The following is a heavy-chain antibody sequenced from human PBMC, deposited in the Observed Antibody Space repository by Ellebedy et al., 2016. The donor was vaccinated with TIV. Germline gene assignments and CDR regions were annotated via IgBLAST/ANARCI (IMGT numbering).Heavy chain of an antibody. D-gene: IGHD2-2*01. Sequence: ASVKVSCXASGYTFTGYYMHWVRQAPGQGLEWMGWISAYNGNTNYAQKLQGRVTMTTDTSTSTAYMELRSLRSDDTAVYYCARDSLGVPEETPGYYYYYGMDVWGQGTTVTVSS. J-gene: IGHJ6*02. V-gene: IGHV1-18*04. CDR2: ISAYNGNT. CDR1: GYTFTGYY. CDR3: ARDSLGVPEETPGYYYYYGMDV.